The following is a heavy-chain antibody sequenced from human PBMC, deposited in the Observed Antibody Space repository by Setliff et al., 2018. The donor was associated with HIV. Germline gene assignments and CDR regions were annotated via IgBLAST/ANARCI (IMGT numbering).Heavy chain of an antibody. CDR2: INPNNGGT. V-gene: IGHV1-2*02. CDR1: GYTFTGYY. Sequence: GASVKVSCKASGYTFTGYYMHWVRQAPGQGLEWMGWINPNNGGTNYAQKFQGRVTMTRDTSISTAYMELSRLRSDDTAVYYCARDYYDSSGYIFFPVLPDYWGQGTLVTVS. D-gene: IGHD3-22*01. CDR3: ARDYYDSSGYIFFPVLPDY. J-gene: IGHJ4*02.